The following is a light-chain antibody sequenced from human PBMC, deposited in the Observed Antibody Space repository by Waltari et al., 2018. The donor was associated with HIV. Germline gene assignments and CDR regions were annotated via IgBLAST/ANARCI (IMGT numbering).Light chain of an antibody. V-gene: IGKV4-1*01. Sequence: DIVMTQFPESLAVSLGERATINCKSSQSVFYSSNNKNYLTWYQQKPGQPPRLLIYWASTREPGVPDRFSGSGSGTDFTLTISSLQAEDVALYYCQQFYTTPYSFGQGTKLEIK. CDR2: WAS. CDR1: QSVFYSSNNKNY. CDR3: QQFYTTPYS. J-gene: IGKJ2*01.